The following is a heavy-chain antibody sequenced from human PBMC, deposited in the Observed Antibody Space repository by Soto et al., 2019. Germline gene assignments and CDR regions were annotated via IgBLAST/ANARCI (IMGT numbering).Heavy chain of an antibody. Sequence: GGSLRLSCAASGFTFSSYAMSWVRQAPGKGLVWVSRINSDGSSTSYADSVKGRFTISRDNAKNTLYLQMNSLRAEDTAVYYCARGLSMVRGVIETNWFDPWGQGTLVTVSS. CDR2: INSDGSST. CDR3: ARGLSMVRGVIETNWFDP. V-gene: IGHV3-74*01. J-gene: IGHJ5*02. D-gene: IGHD3-10*01. CDR1: GFTFSSYA.